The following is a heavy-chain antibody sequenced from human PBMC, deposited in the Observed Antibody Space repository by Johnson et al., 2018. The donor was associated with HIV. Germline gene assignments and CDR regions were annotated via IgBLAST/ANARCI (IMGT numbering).Heavy chain of an antibody. CDR1: GFIVSSNY. V-gene: IGHV3-30*02. Sequence: VQLVESGGGLVQPGGSLRLSCSASGFIVSSNYMSWVRQAPGKGLQWLAFIRYDGSNKYYADSVKGRFTISRDNSKNTLYLQMNSLIAEDTAVYYCARGIQPDAFDIWGQGTMVTVSS. CDR3: ARGIQPDAFDI. D-gene: IGHD2-2*01. J-gene: IGHJ3*02. CDR2: IRYDGSNK.